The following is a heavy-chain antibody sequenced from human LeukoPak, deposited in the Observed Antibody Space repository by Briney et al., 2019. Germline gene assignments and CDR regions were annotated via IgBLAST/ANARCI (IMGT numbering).Heavy chain of an antibody. CDR2: IKQDGREK. CDR1: GFTFSNYW. CDR3: ARAVAENWFDP. J-gene: IGHJ5*02. D-gene: IGHD6-19*01. Sequence: GGSLRLSCAASGFTFSNYWMSWVRQAPGKGLEGVANIKQDGREKYYVDSVKGRFTISRDNAKNSLYLQMNSLRAEDTAVYYCARAVAENWFDPWGQGTLVTVSS. V-gene: IGHV3-7*01.